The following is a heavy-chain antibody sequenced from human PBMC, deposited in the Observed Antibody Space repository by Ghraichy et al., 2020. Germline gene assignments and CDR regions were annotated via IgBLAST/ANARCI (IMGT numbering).Heavy chain of an antibody. CDR3: ARDLSGYGPHGGY. J-gene: IGHJ4*02. CDR1: GFTFSSYA. Sequence: GGSLRLSCAASGFTFSSYAMHWVRQAPGKGLEWVAVISYDGSNKYYADSVKGRFTISRDNSKNTLYLQMNSLRAEDTAVYYCARDLSGYGPHGGYWGQGTLVTVSS. D-gene: IGHD5-12*01. V-gene: IGHV3-30*04. CDR2: ISYDGSNK.